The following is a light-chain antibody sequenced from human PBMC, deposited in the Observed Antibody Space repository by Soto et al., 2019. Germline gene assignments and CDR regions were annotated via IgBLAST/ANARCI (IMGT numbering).Light chain of an antibody. CDR2: DAS. Sequence: DIQMTQSPSTLSASVGDRLTITCRASQSISSWLAWYQQKTGKAPKLLIYDASSLQSGVSSRFSGSGSGTEFTLTISSLQPDDFATYYCQQYHAFWTFGQGTNVEIK. J-gene: IGKJ1*01. CDR1: QSISSW. CDR3: QQYHAFWT. V-gene: IGKV1-5*01.